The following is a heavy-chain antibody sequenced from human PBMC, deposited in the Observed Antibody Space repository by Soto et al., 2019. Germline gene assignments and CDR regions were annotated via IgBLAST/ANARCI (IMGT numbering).Heavy chain of an antibody. D-gene: IGHD2-2*01. J-gene: IGHJ5*02. CDR3: ARGPVVVVPDDMFTRHNWFDP. CDR1: GGTFRTYS. Sequence: QVQLVQSGAEVKKPGSSVKVSCKASGGTFRTYSITWVRQAPGQGLEWMGKIIPILDMANYAQKFQGRVTITADKSTSXAXMQXNSLRSEDTAVYYCARGPVVVVPDDMFTRHNWFDPWGQGTRVTVSS. V-gene: IGHV1-69*02. CDR2: IIPILDMA.